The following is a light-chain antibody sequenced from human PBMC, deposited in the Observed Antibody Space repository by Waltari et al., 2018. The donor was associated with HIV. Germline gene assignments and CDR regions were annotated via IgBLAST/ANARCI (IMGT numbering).Light chain of an antibody. CDR3: CLYAGNL. CDR1: TSDAGAYDY. CDR2: DVT. J-gene: IGLJ2*01. Sequence: QSALTQPRSVSRSPGQSVTFSCTGTTSDAGAYDYVSWYQQHPGKAPKLMIYDVTKRPSGVPDRFSGSKSGNTASLTISGLQAEDEADYYCCLYAGNLFGGGPKLTVL. V-gene: IGLV2-11*01.